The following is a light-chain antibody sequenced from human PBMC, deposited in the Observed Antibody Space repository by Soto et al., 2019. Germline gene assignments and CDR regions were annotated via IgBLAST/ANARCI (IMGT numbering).Light chain of an antibody. J-gene: IGKJ1*01. CDR3: HQRKSWPRT. V-gene: IGKV3-11*01. CDR2: DTS. CDR1: QTVSNK. Sequence: EIMLTQSPATLSSSPGERATLSCRASQTVSNKLAWYQHKPGQAPRLLIYDTSNRATGIPARFSGSGSGTDFTLTISSLEPEDFAVYYCHQRKSWPRTFGQGTKVDNK.